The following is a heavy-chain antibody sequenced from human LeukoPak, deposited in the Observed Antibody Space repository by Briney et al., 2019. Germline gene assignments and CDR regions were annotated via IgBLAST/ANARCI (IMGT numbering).Heavy chain of an antibody. CDR2: INHSGST. D-gene: IGHD6-19*01. J-gene: IGHJ5*02. Sequence: PSETLSLTCAVYGGSFSGYYWSWIRQPPGKGLEWIGEINHSGSTNYNPSLKSRVTISVDTSKNQFSLKLSSVTAADTAVYYCARDVEEYSSGWYGNWFDPWGQGTLVTVSS. CDR1: GGSFSGYY. V-gene: IGHV4-34*01. CDR3: ARDVEEYSSGWYGNWFDP.